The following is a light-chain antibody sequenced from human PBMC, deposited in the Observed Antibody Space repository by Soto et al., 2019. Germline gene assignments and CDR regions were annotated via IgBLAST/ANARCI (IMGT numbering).Light chain of an antibody. J-gene: IGKJ1*01. V-gene: IGKV1-39*01. CDR2: AAS. CDR1: QSISNY. Sequence: DIQMTQSPSSLSASVGDRVTITCRASQSISNYLNWYQQKPGKAPKLLMFAASSLQSGVPSGFSGGGSETDFTRTISSLQPEDFATFYCQQGYSTPRTFGQGTKVEIK. CDR3: QQGYSTPRT.